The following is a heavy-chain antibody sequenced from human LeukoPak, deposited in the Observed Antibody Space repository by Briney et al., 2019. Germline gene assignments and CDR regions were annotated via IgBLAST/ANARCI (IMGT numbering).Heavy chain of an antibody. D-gene: IGHD3-22*01. V-gene: IGHV3-11*01. CDR3: ARAIVYWFFDL. CDR1: GFTFSDYY. Sequence: PGGSLRLSCAASGFTFSDYYMSWIRQAPGKGLEWVSYISSSGSTIYYADSVKGRFTISRDNSKNTLYLQMNSLRAEDTALYYCARAIVYWFFDLWGRGTLVTVSS. CDR2: ISSSGSTI. J-gene: IGHJ2*01.